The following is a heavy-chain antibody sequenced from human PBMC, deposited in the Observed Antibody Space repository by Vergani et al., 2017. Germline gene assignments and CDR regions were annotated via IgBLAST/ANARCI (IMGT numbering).Heavy chain of an antibody. V-gene: IGHV4-59*01. J-gene: IGHJ5*02. CDR3: ARWFGP. CDR1: GVSISSYY. Sequence: QVQLQESGPGLVKPSETLSLTCTVSGVSISSYYLGWIRQPPGKGLEWIGYIYYSGSTNYNPSLKSRVTISVDTSKNQFPLKLSSVTAADTAVYYCARWFGPWGQGTLVTVSS. CDR2: IYYSGST.